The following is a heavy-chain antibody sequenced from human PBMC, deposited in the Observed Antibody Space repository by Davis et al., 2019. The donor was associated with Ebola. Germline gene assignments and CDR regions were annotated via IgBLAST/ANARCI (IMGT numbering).Heavy chain of an antibody. D-gene: IGHD3-22*01. CDR3: ARDDYYDSSGPDV. Sequence: PSETLSLTCAASGFTFSSYSMNWVRQAPGKGLEWVSYISSSSSTIYYADSVKGRFTISRDNAKNSLYLQMNSLRDEDTAVYYCARDDYYDSSGPDVWGQGTTVTVSS. J-gene: IGHJ6*02. V-gene: IGHV3-48*02. CDR2: ISSSSSTI. CDR1: GFTFSSYS.